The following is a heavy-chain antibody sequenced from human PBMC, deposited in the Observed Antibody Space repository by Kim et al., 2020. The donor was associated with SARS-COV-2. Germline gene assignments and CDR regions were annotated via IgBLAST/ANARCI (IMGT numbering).Heavy chain of an antibody. CDR1: GGSFSSCDYY. J-gene: IGHJ5*02. V-gene: IGHV4-39*06. D-gene: IGHD4-17*01. CDR3: ARSSDYIDQSRFGP. Sequence: SETLSLTCTVSGGSFSSCDYYCSPYHWAWIRQSPGKGMQRSGTIYNTSLTWYNPFLKSRATIQVDTSKNHFTLKWNSMTAADTAVYFCARSSDYIDQSRFGPWGQGTLVTVSS. CDR2: IYNTSLT.